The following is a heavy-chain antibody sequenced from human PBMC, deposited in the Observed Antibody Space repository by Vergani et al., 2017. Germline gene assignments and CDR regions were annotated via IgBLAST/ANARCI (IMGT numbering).Heavy chain of an antibody. V-gene: IGHV3-72*01. D-gene: IGHD2/OR15-2a*01. CDR1: GFTLSDYW. Sequence: EVRLVESGGGLVQPGGSLRLSCAPSGFTLSDYWIDWVRQAPGKGMVWFARTRNKARGYSTDYAAYVRGRFIVVRDASGKSVSPKMTSLRIDDTAVYFCARTLKYLDMDVWGKGTTVTVSS. J-gene: IGHJ6*04. CDR2: TRNKARGYST. CDR3: ARTLKYLDMDV.